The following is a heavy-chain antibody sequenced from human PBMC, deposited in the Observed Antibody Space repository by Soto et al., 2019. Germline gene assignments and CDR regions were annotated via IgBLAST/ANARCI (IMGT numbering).Heavy chain of an antibody. CDR2: IYYSGST. CDR3: ARDGYSRYAFDI. CDR1: GGSISSYY. V-gene: IGHV4-59*12. Sequence: LPETLSLTCTVSGGSISSYYWSWIRQPPGKGLEWIGYIYYSGSTNYNPSLKSRVTISVDTSKNQFSLKLSSVTAADTAVYYCARDGYSRYAFDIWGQGTMVTVSS. D-gene: IGHD4-4*01. J-gene: IGHJ3*02.